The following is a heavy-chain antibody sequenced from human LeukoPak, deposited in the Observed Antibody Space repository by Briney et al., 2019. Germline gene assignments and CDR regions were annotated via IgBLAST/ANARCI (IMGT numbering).Heavy chain of an antibody. CDR1: GFTFHTHL. CDR3: ARDVGGSLDY. CDR2: IKGDESAR. D-gene: IGHD1-26*01. V-gene: IGHV3-7*01. J-gene: IGHJ4*02. Sequence: GGSLRHSRSVSGFTFHTHLLPGLRQAPGKGLEWVANIKGDESARHQSDSVKGRFTISRDNAKKSVYLQMSSLRGEDTAVYYCARDVGGSLDYWGQGTLVTVCS.